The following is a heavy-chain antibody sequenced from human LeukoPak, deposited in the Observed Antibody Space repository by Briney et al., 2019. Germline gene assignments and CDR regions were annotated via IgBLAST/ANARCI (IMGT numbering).Heavy chain of an antibody. D-gene: IGHD4-23*01. CDR2: IYPGDSDT. CDR3: ARRVVNNRNWYFDL. CDR1: GYSFTRKW. Sequence: GESLKISCKGSGYSFTRKWIGWVRQMPRKGLEWMAIIYPGDSDTRYSPSFQGQVTISADKSTNTAYLHWGSLRASDTAMYYCARRVVNNRNWYFDLWGRGTLVTVSS. J-gene: IGHJ2*01. V-gene: IGHV5-51*01.